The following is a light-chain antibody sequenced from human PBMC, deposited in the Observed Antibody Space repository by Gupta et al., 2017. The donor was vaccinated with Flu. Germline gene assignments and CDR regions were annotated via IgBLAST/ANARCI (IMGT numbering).Light chain of an antibody. J-gene: IGLJ1*01. Sequence: QSVLTQPPSASGTPGQRVTISCSGSSSNIGSNPVNWYQQLPGTAPKLLIYSTDQRPSGVPDRFSGSKSGISASLAISGLQSEDEADYYCAAWDDSLNAYVFGTGTKVIVL. CDR1: SSNIGSNP. CDR3: AAWDDSLNAYV. V-gene: IGLV1-44*01. CDR2: STD.